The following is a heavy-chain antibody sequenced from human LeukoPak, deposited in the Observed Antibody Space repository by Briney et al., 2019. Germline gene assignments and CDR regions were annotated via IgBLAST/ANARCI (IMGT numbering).Heavy chain of an antibody. Sequence: GGSLRLSCAASGFIFDDYTMHWVRQAPGKGLQWVSLISWDGGDEKYADSVKGRFTISRDNSKNSLYLQMNSLRTEDTALYYCAKARETYTFDYWGQGTLVTVAS. CDR2: ISWDGGDE. CDR3: AKARETYTFDY. V-gene: IGHV3-43*01. CDR1: GFIFDDYT. J-gene: IGHJ4*02. D-gene: IGHD1-1*01.